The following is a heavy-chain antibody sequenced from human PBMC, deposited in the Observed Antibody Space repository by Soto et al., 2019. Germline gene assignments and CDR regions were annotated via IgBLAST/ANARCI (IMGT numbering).Heavy chain of an antibody. V-gene: IGHV3-9*01. Sequence: EVQLVESGGGLVQPGRSLRLSCAASGFNFDDYAMHWVRQAPGKNMEWVSGISWEGGSVGYAESVKGRFTVSRDNAKNSLYLEMNNLRSEDTALYYCAKDHDEDFGYDLDYMNYWGQGTLVTVSS. CDR1: GFNFDDYA. CDR3: AKDHDEDFGYDLDYMNY. CDR2: ISWEGGSV. D-gene: IGHD5-12*01. J-gene: IGHJ4*02.